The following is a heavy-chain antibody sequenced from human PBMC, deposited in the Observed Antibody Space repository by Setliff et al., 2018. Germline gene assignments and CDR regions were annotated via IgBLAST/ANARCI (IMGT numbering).Heavy chain of an antibody. Sequence: PGESLKISCKGSGYSFISYWIGWVRQMPGKGLEWMGIIYPGDSDTRYSPSFQGQVTISADKSISTAYLQWSSLKASDTAMYYCARPTYYYDSSGYPGNAFDIWGQGTMVTVSS. J-gene: IGHJ3*02. CDR2: IYPGDSDT. CDR1: GYSFISYW. V-gene: IGHV5-51*01. D-gene: IGHD3-22*01. CDR3: ARPTYYYDSSGYPGNAFDI.